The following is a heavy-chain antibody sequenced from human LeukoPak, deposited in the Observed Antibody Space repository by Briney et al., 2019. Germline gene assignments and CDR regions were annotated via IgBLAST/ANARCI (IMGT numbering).Heavy chain of an antibody. J-gene: IGHJ4*02. CDR2: IYYSGST. V-gene: IGHV4-39*01. CDR1: GGSISSSSYY. CDR3: ALYPSYFDY. D-gene: IGHD2-8*01. Sequence: PSGTLSLTCTVSGGSISSSSYYWGWIRQPPGKGLEWIGSIYYSGSTYYNPSLKSRVTISVDTSKKQFSLKLSSVTAADTAVYYCALYPSYFDYWGQGTLVTVSS.